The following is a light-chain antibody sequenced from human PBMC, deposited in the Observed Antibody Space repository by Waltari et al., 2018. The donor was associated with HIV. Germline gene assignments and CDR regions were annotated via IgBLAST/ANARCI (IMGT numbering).Light chain of an antibody. CDR2: GTS. CDR3: QSYDTSLTGSDVI. Sequence: QSVLTQPPSVSGAPGERVTLSCTGTRSNIGAGYDVHWYQQFPGTAPKLLIHGTSTRPSGVPDRFLGCKSGTSASLVITGLQAEDEADYYCQSYDTSLTGSDVIFGGGTRLTVL. CDR1: RSNIGAGYD. V-gene: IGLV1-40*01. J-gene: IGLJ2*01.